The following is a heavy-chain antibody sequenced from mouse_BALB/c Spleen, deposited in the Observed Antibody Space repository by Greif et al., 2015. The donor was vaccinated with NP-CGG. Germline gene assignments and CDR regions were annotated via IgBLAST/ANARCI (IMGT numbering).Heavy chain of an antibody. J-gene: IGHJ4*01. CDR2: ISSGGSYT. D-gene: IGHD1-1*01. Sequence: EVMLVESGGGLVKPGGSLKLSCAASGFTFSSYAMSWVRQSPEKRLEWVAEISSGGSYTYYPDTVTGRFTISRDNAKNTRYLEMSSLMSEDTAMYYCARGSTTVVADAMDYWGQGTSVTVSS. V-gene: IGHV5-9-4*01. CDR1: GFTFSSYA. CDR3: ARGSTTVVADAMDY.